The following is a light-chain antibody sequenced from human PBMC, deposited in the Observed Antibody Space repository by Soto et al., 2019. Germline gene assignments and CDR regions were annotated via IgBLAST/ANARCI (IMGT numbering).Light chain of an antibody. V-gene: IGLV2-14*01. CDR2: DVS. CDR3: SSYTSSSTPYV. J-gene: IGLJ1*01. CDR1: SSDVGGYNY. Sequence: QSVLTQPASVSGSPGQSITISCTGTSSDVGGYNYVSWYQQHPGKAPKLMIYDVSNRPSGVSNRFSGSKSGNTASLTISGLQAEDEADYYCSSYTSSSTPYVFGTVTNVTV.